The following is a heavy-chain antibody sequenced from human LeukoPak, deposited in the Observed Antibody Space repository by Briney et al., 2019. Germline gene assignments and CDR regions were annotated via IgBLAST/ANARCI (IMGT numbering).Heavy chain of an antibody. V-gene: IGHV1-2*02. CDR1: GYTFTGYY. CDR2: INPNSGGT. J-gene: IGHJ6*03. CDR3: ARDLTPYYYGSGSYYMDV. Sequence: ASVKVSCKASGYTFTGYYMHWVRQAPGQGLEWMGWINPNSGGTNYAQKFQGRVTMTRDTSISTAYMELSGLRSDDTAVYYCARDLTPYYYGSGSYYMDVWGKGTTVTVSS. D-gene: IGHD3-10*01.